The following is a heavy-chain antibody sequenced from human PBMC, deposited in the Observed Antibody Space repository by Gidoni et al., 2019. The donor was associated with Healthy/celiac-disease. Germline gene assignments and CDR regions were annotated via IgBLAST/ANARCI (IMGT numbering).Heavy chain of an antibody. J-gene: IGHJ4*02. D-gene: IGHD2-15*01. CDR1: GFTFSNAW. CDR3: TTNKGAAGAGQCFY. Sequence: EVQLVESGGGLVKPGGSLRLSCAASGFTFSNAWMSWVRQAPGKGLEWVGRIKSKTDGGTTDYAAPVKGRFTISRDDSKNTLYLQMNSLKTEDTAVYYCTTNKGAAGAGQCFYWGQGTLVTVSS. V-gene: IGHV3-15*01. CDR2: IKSKTDGGTT.